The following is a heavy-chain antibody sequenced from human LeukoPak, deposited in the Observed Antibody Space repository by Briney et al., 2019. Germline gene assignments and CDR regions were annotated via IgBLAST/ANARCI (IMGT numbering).Heavy chain of an antibody. D-gene: IGHD1-14*01. Sequence: GGSLRLSCAASGFTFSSYGMHWLRQAPRKGLEWVSSISRTGDNTYYADCVKGGFTISSDNSHNTLHLPMNRLRAEDTAIYYCANARWPPVPDSDWGQGGLVTVSS. CDR2: ISRTGDNT. J-gene: IGHJ4*02. CDR1: GFTFSSYG. V-gene: IGHV3-23*01. CDR3: ANARWPPVPDSD.